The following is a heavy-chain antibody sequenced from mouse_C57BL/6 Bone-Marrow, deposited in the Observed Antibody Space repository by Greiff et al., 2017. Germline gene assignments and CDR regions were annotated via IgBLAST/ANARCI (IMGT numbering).Heavy chain of an antibody. D-gene: IGHD2-3*01. J-gene: IGHJ4*01. CDR1: GFTFSDYY. V-gene: IGHV5-16*01. Sequence: EVKLVESEGGLVQPGSSMKLSCTASGFTFSDYYMAWVRQVPEKGLEWVANINYDGSSTYYLDSLKSRFIISRDNAKNILYLQMSSLKSEDTATYYCAREGWLLRAMDYWGQGTSVTVSS. CDR3: AREGWLLRAMDY. CDR2: INYDGSST.